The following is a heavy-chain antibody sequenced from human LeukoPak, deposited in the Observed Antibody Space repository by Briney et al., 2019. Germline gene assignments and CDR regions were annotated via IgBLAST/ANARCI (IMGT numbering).Heavy chain of an antibody. J-gene: IGHJ4*02. Sequence: GGSLRLSCAASGFTFSSYAMSWVRQAPGKGLEWVSAIRDTGGGTYYADSVQGRFTISRDNSKNTLFLQMISLRDEDTAVYYCAKHGYCSGTNCFFDYWGQGTLVTVSS. D-gene: IGHD2-2*03. CDR3: AKHGYCSGTNCFFDY. CDR1: GFTFSSYA. V-gene: IGHV3-23*01. CDR2: IRDTGGGT.